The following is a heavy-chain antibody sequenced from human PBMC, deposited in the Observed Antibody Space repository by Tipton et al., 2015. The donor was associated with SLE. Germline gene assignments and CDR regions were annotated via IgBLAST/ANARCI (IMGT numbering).Heavy chain of an antibody. V-gene: IGHV3-23*01. J-gene: IGHJ3*02. Sequence: SLRLSCAAPGFTFSSYAMSWVRQAPGKGLEWVSAISASGDDTYYADSVKGRFTISRDNSKSTLYLQMNSLRAEDTAVYYCARSRYGDYPEDIWGQGTMVTVSS. CDR2: ISASGDDT. CDR1: GFTFSSYA. CDR3: ARSRYGDYPEDI. D-gene: IGHD4-17*01.